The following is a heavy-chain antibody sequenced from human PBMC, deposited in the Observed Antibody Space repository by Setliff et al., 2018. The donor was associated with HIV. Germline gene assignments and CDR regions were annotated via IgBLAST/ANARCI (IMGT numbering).Heavy chain of an antibody. CDR3: VRGALLAAFDFDH. D-gene: IGHD2-8*02. J-gene: IGHJ4*01. V-gene: IGHV1-3*01. Sequence: GASVKVSCKASEYTFATYAIHWVRQAPGQSLEWLGWIHAGKGDTKYSQDLQGRITISSDTSANTAYMELSNLRSDDTAVYFCVRGALLAAFDFDHWGHGTLVTVS. CDR2: IHAGKGDT. CDR1: EYTFATYA.